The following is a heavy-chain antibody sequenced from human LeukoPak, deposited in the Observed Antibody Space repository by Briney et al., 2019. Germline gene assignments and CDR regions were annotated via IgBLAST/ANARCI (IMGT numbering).Heavy chain of an antibody. V-gene: IGHV4-31*03. CDR1: GGSISSGGYY. D-gene: IGHD4-17*01. CDR2: IYYSGRT. J-gene: IGHJ4*02. CDR3: ARGHYGDYFEAAFDY. Sequence: SQTLSLTCTVSGGSISSGGYYCSWIRQHPRKCLEWIGYIYYSGRTYYNPSLKDRVNISVETSKNQFSLKVSSVTAADTAVYYCARGHYGDYFEAAFDYWGQGTLVTVPS.